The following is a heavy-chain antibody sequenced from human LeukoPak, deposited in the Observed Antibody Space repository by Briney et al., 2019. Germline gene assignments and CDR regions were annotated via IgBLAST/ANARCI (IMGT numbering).Heavy chain of an antibody. D-gene: IGHD6-13*01. CDR3: AKDSEIAAAGSYWYFDL. J-gene: IGHJ2*01. V-gene: IGHV3-30*18. CDR2: LSYDGSNK. Sequence: GGSLRLSCAASGFTFSTYGMHWVRQAPGKGLEWVAVLSYDGSNKYYADSVKGRFTISRDNSKNTLSLQMNSLRAEDTAVYYCAKDSEIAAAGSYWYFDLWGRHPGHCLL. CDR1: GFTFSTYG.